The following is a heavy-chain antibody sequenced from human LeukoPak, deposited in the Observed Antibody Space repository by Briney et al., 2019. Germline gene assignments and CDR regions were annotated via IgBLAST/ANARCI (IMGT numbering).Heavy chain of an antibody. J-gene: IGHJ4*02. V-gene: IGHV3-23*01. CDR3: ALKRHMSIF. Sequence: GGSLRLSCAASGFTFSTYAMNWVRQAPGKGLEWVSGISGSGGSTDYADSVKGRFTISRDNSKNTLYLQMDSLRAEDTAVYYCALKRHMSIFWGQGSLVTVSS. CDR1: GFTFSTYA. CDR2: ISGSGGST. D-gene: IGHD3-3*01.